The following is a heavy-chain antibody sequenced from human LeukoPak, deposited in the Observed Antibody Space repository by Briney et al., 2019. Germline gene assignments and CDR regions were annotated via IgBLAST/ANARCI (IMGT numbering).Heavy chain of an antibody. V-gene: IGHV1-69*06. CDR1: GGTFSSYA. Sequence: SVKVSCKASGGTFSSYAISWVRQAPGQGLEWMGGIIPIFGTANYAQKFQGRVTITADKSTSTAYMELSSLRSEDTAVYYCARGRITMVRGAINWFDPWGQGTLVTVSS. CDR3: ARGRITMVRGAINWFDP. J-gene: IGHJ5*02. D-gene: IGHD3-10*01. CDR2: IIPIFGTA.